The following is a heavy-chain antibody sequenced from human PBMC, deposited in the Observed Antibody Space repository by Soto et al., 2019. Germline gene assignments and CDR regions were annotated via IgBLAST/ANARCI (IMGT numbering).Heavy chain of an antibody. D-gene: IGHD2-21*01. J-gene: IGHJ4*02. CDR3: ARFRNYCGGDCPGDFDY. CDR1: GSTFTSYG. V-gene: IGHV1-18*01. Sequence: AALKVSCKASGSTFTSYGISCGRHSPGEGLEWMGWISAYNGNTNYAQKLQGRVTMTTDTSTSTAYMELRSLRSDDTAVYYCARFRNYCGGDCPGDFDYWGQGTLVTVSS. CDR2: ISAYNGNT.